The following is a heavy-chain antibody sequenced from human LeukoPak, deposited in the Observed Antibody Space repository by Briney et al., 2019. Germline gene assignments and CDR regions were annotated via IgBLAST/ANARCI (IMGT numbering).Heavy chain of an antibody. J-gene: IGHJ4*02. CDR2: ISGSGGST. Sequence: GGSLRLSCAASGFTFSSYAMSWVRQAPGKGLEWVSAISGSGGSTYYADSVKGRSTISRDNSKNTLYLQMNSLRAEDTAVYYCAKDHSSSWYLTEDYWGQGTLVTVSS. CDR1: GFTFSSYA. D-gene: IGHD6-13*01. CDR3: AKDHSSSWYLTEDY. V-gene: IGHV3-23*01.